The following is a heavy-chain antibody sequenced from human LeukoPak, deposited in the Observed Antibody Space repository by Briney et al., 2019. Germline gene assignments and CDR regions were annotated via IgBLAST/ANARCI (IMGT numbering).Heavy chain of an antibody. D-gene: IGHD3-10*01. Sequence: ASVKVSCKASGGTFSSYAISWVRQAPGQGLEWMGWIHPSIGGVNYAQKFQGRVTMTRDTSISTAYMDMSSLRSDDTAVYYCARNLWFGESSDAFDMWGQGTMVTVSS. CDR2: IHPSIGGV. CDR3: ARNLWFGESSDAFDM. V-gene: IGHV1-2*02. J-gene: IGHJ3*02. CDR1: GGTFSSYA.